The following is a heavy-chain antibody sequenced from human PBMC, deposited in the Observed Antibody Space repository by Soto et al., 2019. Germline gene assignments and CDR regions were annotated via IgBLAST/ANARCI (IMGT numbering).Heavy chain of an antibody. CDR1: GFTFSSYW. V-gene: IGHV3-74*01. D-gene: IGHD4-4*01. Sequence: PGGSLRLSCAASGFTFSSYWMHWVRQAPGKGLVWVSRINSGSSSTYYADSVKGRFTISRDNAKNTLYLQMNSLRDEDTAVYYCARGQIDIYTWCQRTLVPISS. CDR2: INSGSSST. CDR3: ARGQIDIYT. J-gene: IGHJ5*02.